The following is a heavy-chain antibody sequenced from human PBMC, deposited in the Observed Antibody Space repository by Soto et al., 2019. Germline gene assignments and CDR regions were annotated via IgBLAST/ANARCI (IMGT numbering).Heavy chain of an antibody. Sequence: GGSLRLSCEGSEFSFSSYALSWVRQDPGRGLEWVSTISAGGAATYYADSVKGRFTISRDNPENTLYLQMNNLRAEDTAVYYCAKDPYSNHMRGNWFDPWGQGSLVTVSS. CDR3: AKDPYSNHMRGNWFDP. D-gene: IGHD4-4*01. V-gene: IGHV3-23*01. CDR2: ISAGGAAT. J-gene: IGHJ5*02. CDR1: EFSFSSYA.